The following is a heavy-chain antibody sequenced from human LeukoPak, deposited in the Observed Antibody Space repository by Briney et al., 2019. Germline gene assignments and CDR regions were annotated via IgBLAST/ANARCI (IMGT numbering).Heavy chain of an antibody. J-gene: IGHJ3*02. Sequence: SGPTLVNPTQTLTLTCTFSGFSLNTSGVSVAWIRQPPGMGLEWIGYVSHSDFNKSNGDITNYNPSLESRITTSRDTSKNQFSLKLSSMTAADTAVYYCVRASVESGGAFDIWGQGTMVTVSS. V-gene: IGHV4-61*08. D-gene: IGHD2-15*01. CDR1: GFSLNTSGVS. CDR3: VRASVESGGAFDI. CDR2: VSHSDFNKSNGDIT.